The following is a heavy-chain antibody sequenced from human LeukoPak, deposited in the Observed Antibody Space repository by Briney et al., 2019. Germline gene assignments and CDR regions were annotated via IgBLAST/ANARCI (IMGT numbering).Heavy chain of an antibody. CDR3: VRDRWNLLIDY. D-gene: IGHD1-26*01. V-gene: IGHV3-48*01. CDR1: GFTFSSYS. J-gene: IGHJ4*02. CDR2: ISGSGGTI. Sequence: GGSLRLSCAASGFTFSSYSMSWVRQAPGKGLEWVSYISGSGGTIYNADSVKGRFTISRDNVKNSLHLQMNSLRAEDTAVYYCVRDRWNLLIDYWGQGTLVTVSS.